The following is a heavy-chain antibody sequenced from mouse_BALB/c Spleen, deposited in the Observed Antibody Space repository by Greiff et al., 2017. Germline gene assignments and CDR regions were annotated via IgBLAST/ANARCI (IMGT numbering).Heavy chain of an antibody. CDR1: GFTFSDYY. D-gene: IGHD1-1*01. CDR2: ISDGGSYT. V-gene: IGHV5-4*02. CDR3: ARDHTGY. Sequence: EVKLMESGGGLVKPGGSLKLSCAASGFTFSDYYMYWVRQTPEKRLEWVATISDGGSYTYYPDSVKGRFTISRDNAKNNLYLQMSSLKSEDTAMYYCARDHTGYWGQGTTLTVSS. J-gene: IGHJ2*01.